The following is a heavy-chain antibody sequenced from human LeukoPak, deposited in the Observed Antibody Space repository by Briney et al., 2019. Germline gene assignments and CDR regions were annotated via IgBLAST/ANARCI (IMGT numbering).Heavy chain of an antibody. CDR3: ARGDFWSGYYTYYYYYMDV. V-gene: IGHV1-8*03. Sequence: ASVKVSCKASGYTFTSYDINWVRQATGQGLEWMGWMSPNSGNTGYAQKFQGRVTITRNTSISTAYMELSSLRSEDTAVYYCARGDFWSGYYTYYYYYMDVWGKGTTVTVSS. J-gene: IGHJ6*03. CDR1: GYTFTSYD. CDR2: MSPNSGNT. D-gene: IGHD3-3*01.